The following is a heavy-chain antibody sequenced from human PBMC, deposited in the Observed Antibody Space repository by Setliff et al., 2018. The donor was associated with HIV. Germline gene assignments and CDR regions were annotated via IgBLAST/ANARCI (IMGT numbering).Heavy chain of an antibody. V-gene: IGHV4-39*01. Sequence: SETLSLTCTVSGGSISSSSYYWGWIRQPPGKGLEWIGSIYYSGSTYYNPSLKSRVTISVDTSKNQFSLKLSSVTAADMAVYYCARHLYGGYTGGFDYWGQGTLVTVSS. D-gene: IGHD5-12*01. CDR1: GGSISSSSYY. CDR2: IYYSGST. J-gene: IGHJ4*02. CDR3: ARHLYGGYTGGFDY.